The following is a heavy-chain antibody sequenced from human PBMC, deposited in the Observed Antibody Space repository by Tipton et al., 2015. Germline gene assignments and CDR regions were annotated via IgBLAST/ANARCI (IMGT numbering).Heavy chain of an antibody. Sequence: TLSLTCAVYGGSFSGYYWSWIRQPPGKGLEWIGEINHSGSTNYNPSLKSRVNISLDTSKNQFSLKLSSVTAADTAVYYCARLSPSVWGSYRSTYFDYWGQGTLVTVSS. J-gene: IGHJ4*02. V-gene: IGHV4-34*01. D-gene: IGHD3-16*02. CDR2: INHSGST. CDR1: GGSFSGYY. CDR3: ARLSPSVWGSYRSTYFDY.